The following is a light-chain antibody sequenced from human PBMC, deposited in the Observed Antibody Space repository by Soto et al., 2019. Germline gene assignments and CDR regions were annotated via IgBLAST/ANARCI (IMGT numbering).Light chain of an antibody. Sequence: DIVMTQSPLSLPFTPGEPASISCRSSQSLLQSNGNNYLDWYLQKPGQSPQLLIYLGSNRASGVPDRFSGSGSGTDFTLKISRVEAEDVGVYYCMQALQTITFGQGTRLEIK. J-gene: IGKJ5*01. V-gene: IGKV2-28*01. CDR1: QSLLQSNGNNY. CDR2: LGS. CDR3: MQALQTIT.